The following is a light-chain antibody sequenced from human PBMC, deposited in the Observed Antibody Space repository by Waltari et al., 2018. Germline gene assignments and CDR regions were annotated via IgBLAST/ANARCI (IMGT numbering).Light chain of an antibody. Sequence: DIVMPQSPESLAVSLGERATINCKSSRGVLYSSNNKNYLAWYQQKPGQTPKFLIYWASIRESGVPYRFSGSGSGTDFTLTISSLQAEDVALYYCQQYYSIPFTFGPGTKVDIK. CDR1: RGVLYSSNNKNY. J-gene: IGKJ3*01. CDR2: WAS. V-gene: IGKV4-1*01. CDR3: QQYYSIPFT.